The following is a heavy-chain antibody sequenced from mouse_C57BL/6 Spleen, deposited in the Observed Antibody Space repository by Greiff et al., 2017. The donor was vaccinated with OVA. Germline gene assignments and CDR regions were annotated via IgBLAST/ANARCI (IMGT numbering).Heavy chain of an antibody. J-gene: IGHJ4*01. V-gene: IGHV14-2*01. Sequence: EVQLQQSGAELVKPGASVKLSCTASGFNIKDYYMHWVKQRTEQGLEWIGRIDPEDGETKYAPKFQGKATITADTYSNTAYLQLSSLTSEDTAVYYCARAPSVVATPYAMDYWGQGTSVTVSS. CDR3: ARAPSVVATPYAMDY. D-gene: IGHD1-1*01. CDR2: IDPEDGET. CDR1: GFNIKDYY.